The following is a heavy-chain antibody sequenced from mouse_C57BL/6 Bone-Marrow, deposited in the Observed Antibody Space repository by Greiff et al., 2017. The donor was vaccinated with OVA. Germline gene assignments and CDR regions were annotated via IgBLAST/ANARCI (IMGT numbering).Heavy chain of an antibody. CDR3: TRDVVVPFDY. Sequence: EVKLMESGEGLVKPGGSLKLSCAASGFTFSSYAMSWVRQTPEKRLEWVAYISSGGDYIYYADPVKGRFTISRDNARNTLYLQMSSLKSEDTAMYYCTRDVVVPFDYWGQGTTLTVSS. D-gene: IGHD1-1*01. CDR1: GFTFSSYA. CDR2: ISSGGDYI. V-gene: IGHV5-9-1*02. J-gene: IGHJ2*01.